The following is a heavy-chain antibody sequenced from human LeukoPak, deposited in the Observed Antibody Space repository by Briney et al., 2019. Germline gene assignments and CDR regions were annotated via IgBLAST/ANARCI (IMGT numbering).Heavy chain of an antibody. CDR1: GYTFTSYG. V-gene: IGHV1-18*01. J-gene: IGHJ6*02. D-gene: IGHD5-18*01. Sequence: ASVKVPCKASGYTFTSYGISWVRQAPGQGLEWMGWISAYNGNTNYAQKLQGRVTMTTDTSTSTAYMELRSLRSDDTAVYYCASGYSYGYYYGMDVWGQGTTVTVSS. CDR2: ISAYNGNT. CDR3: ASGYSYGYYYGMDV.